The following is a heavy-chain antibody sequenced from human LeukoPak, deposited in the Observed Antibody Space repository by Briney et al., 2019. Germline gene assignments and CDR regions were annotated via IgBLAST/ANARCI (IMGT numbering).Heavy chain of an antibody. CDR1: GFTVSSNY. J-gene: IGHJ4*02. Sequence: GGSLRLSCAASGFTVSSNYMSWVRQAPGKGLEWVSVIYSGGSTYYADSVKGRFTISRDNSKNTLYLQMNSLRAEDTAVYYCARDPRRGSYYDVRLPYYFDYWGQGTLVTVSS. V-gene: IGHV3-66*01. CDR3: ARDPRRGSYYDVRLPYYFDY. D-gene: IGHD1-26*01. CDR2: IYSGGST.